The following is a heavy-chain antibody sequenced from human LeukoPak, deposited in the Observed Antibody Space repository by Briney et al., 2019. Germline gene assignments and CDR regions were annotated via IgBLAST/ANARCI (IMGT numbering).Heavy chain of an antibody. CDR1: GGSISSSSYY. D-gene: IGHD3-10*01. CDR3: ARVGWFGELSSAFDI. CDR2: IYYSGST. J-gene: IGHJ3*02. Sequence: PSETLSLTCTVSGGSISSSSYYWGWIRQPPGKGLEWIGSIYYSGSTYYNPSLKSRVTISVDTSKNQFSLKLSSVTAADTAVYYCARVGWFGELSSAFDIWGQGTMVTVSS. V-gene: IGHV4-39*07.